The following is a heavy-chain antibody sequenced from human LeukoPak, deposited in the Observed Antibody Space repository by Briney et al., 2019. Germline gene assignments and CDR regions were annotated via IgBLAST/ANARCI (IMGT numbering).Heavy chain of an antibody. Sequence: PGGSLRLSCAASGFTVSSTYMSWVRQAPGKGLEWVSVIYSGGSTYYADSVKGRFTISRVNSKNTLYLQMNTLRADDTAVYYCARDESFDYWGQGTLVTVSS. CDR2: IYSGGST. CDR1: GFTVSSTY. V-gene: IGHV3-66*01. CDR3: ARDESFDY. J-gene: IGHJ4*02.